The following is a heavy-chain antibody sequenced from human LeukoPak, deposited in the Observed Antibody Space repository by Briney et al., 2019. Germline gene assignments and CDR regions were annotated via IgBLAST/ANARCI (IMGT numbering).Heavy chain of an antibody. CDR1: GGSISSGGYS. D-gene: IGHD5-18*01. V-gene: IGHV4-30-2*01. CDR3: ARTIQLWSDSYFDY. J-gene: IGHJ4*02. CDR2: IYHSGST. Sequence: PSETLSLTCAVSGGSISSGGYSWSWIRRPPGKGLEWIGYIYHSGSTYYNPSLKSRVTISVDRSKNQFSLKLSSVTAADTAVYYCARTIQLWSDSYFDYWGQGTLVTVSS.